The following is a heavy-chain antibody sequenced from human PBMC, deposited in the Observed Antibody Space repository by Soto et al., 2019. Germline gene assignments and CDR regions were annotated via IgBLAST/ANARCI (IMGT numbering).Heavy chain of an antibody. CDR1: GFTFSNYA. CDR3: ARTGYDSSGYFVEYDFDY. D-gene: IGHD3-22*01. V-gene: IGHV3-30-3*01. Sequence: QVQLVESGGGVVQPERSLRLSCAASGFTFSNYAMHWVRQARGTGLEWVAVISNDGSNPYYADSVKGRFTISRDNSKNTLYLQMNSLSPEDTAVYYCARTGYDSSGYFVEYDFDYWGQGTRVTVSS. CDR2: ISNDGSNP. J-gene: IGHJ4*02.